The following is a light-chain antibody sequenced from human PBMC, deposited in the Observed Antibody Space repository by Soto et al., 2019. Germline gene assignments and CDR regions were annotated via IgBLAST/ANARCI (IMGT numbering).Light chain of an antibody. CDR3: SSYTSSSTHWV. J-gene: IGLJ3*02. Sequence: QSALTQPASVSGSPGQSITISCTGTSSDVGGYNYVSWYQHHPGKAPKLMIYDVSSRPSGVSNRFSGSKSGNTASLTISGLQAEDEADYYCSSYTSSSTHWVFGGGTQLTVL. CDR2: DVS. V-gene: IGLV2-14*03. CDR1: SSDVGGYNY.